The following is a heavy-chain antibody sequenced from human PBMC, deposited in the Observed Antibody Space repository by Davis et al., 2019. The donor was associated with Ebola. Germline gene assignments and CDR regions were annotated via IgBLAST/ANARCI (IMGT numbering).Heavy chain of an antibody. CDR1: GFTFSSYA. CDR2: ISYDGNNK. CDR3: ARAGLAVAGPYYFDY. J-gene: IGHJ4*02. Sequence: PGGSLRLSCAASGFTFSSYAMHWVRQAPGKGLEWVAVISYDGNNKYYADSVKGRFTISIDNSKNTLYLQMNSLRAEDTAVYYCARAGLAVAGPYYFDYWGQGTLVTVSS. D-gene: IGHD6-19*01. V-gene: IGHV3-30-3*01.